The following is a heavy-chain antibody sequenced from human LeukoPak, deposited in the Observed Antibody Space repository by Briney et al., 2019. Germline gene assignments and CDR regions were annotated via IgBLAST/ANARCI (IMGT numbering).Heavy chain of an antibody. Sequence: PSETLSLTCAVSGGSISSGGYSWRWIRQPPGKGLEWIVYIYHSGSTYYNPSLKSRVTISVDRSKNQFSLKLSSVTAADTAVYYCARALSLPYYYDSTWAFDIWGQGTMVTVSS. CDR1: GGSISSGGYS. CDR3: ARALSLPYYYDSTWAFDI. CDR2: IYHSGST. D-gene: IGHD3-22*01. V-gene: IGHV4-30-2*01. J-gene: IGHJ3*02.